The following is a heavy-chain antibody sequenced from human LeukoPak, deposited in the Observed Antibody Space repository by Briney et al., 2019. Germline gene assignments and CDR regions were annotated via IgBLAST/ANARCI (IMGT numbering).Heavy chain of an antibody. CDR3: ASPSDDYDSSGYYFRWFDP. V-gene: IGHV1-69*13. CDR1: GGTFSSYA. CDR2: IIPIFGTA. D-gene: IGHD3-22*01. Sequence: ASVEVSCKASGGTFSSYAISWVRQAPGQGLEWMGGIIPIFGTANYAQKFQGRVTITADESTSTAYMELSSLRSEDTAVYYCASPSDDYDSSGYYFRWFDPWGQGTLVTVSS. J-gene: IGHJ5*02.